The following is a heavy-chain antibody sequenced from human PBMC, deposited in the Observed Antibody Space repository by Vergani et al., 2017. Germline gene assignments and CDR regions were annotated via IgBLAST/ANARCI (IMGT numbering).Heavy chain of an antibody. J-gene: IGHJ5*02. CDR2: INPSGGST. CDR3: ARKCEQDDYFGWFDP. V-gene: IGHV1-46*01. D-gene: IGHD2/OR15-2a*01. CDR1: GYTFTSYY. Sequence: QVQLVQSGAEVKKPGSSVKVSCKASGYTFTSYYMHWVRQAPGQGLEWMGIINPSGGSTSYEQKFQGRVTITADKSTSTAYMELSSLRSEDTAVYYCARKCEQDDYFGWFDPWGQGTRGTVSS.